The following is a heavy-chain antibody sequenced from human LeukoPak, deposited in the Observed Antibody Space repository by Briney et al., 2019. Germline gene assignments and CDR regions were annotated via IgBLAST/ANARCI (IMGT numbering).Heavy chain of an antibody. J-gene: IGHJ4*02. D-gene: IGHD5-12*01. CDR1: GFTFSSYW. V-gene: IGHV3-7*01. Sequence: GGSLRLSCAASGFTFSSYWMSWVRQAPGKGLEWVANIKPDGGEKYYVDSVRGRFTISRDNAKNSLYLQMNSLRAEDTAVYYCEGGPRVYGGYALDYWGQGTLVTVSS. CDR2: IKPDGGEK. CDR3: EGGPRVYGGYALDY.